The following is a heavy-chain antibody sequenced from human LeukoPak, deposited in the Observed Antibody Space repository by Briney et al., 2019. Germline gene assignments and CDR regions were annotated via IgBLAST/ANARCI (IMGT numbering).Heavy chain of an antibody. CDR3: ARDVDITGTDY. J-gene: IGHJ4*02. D-gene: IGHD1-20*01. CDR2: ISSSSSYI. CDR1: GFTFSSYT. V-gene: IGHV3-21*01. Sequence: GGSLRLSCAASGFTFSSYTTNWVRQAPGKGLEWVSSISSSSSYIYYADSVKGRFTISRDNAKNSLYLQMNSLRAEDTAVYYCARDVDITGTDYWGQGTLVTVSS.